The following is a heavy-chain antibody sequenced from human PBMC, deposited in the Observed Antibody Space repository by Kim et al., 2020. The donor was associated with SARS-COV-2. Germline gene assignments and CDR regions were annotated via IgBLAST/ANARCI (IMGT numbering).Heavy chain of an antibody. V-gene: IGHV3-30*02. CDR3: AKDTDVYSHGLYFGMDV. Sequence: VKGRFTISRDNSKNTLYLQMNSLRAEDTAVYYCAKDTDVYSHGLYFGMDVWGQGTTVTVSS. J-gene: IGHJ6*02. D-gene: IGHD5-18*01.